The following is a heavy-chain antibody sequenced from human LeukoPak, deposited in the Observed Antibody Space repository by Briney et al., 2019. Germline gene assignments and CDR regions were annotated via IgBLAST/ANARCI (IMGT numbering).Heavy chain of an antibody. Sequence: SETLSLTCTVSGESISGFYWTWIRQPPGKGLEWIGYIYNSGSTYYNPSLKSRVTISVDTSKNQFSLSLSSVTAADTAVYYCARWGTYASTSNWFDPWGQGTLVTVSS. D-gene: IGHD2-2*01. J-gene: IGHJ5*02. CDR2: IYNSGST. CDR3: ARWGTYASTSNWFDP. CDR1: GESISGFY. V-gene: IGHV4-59*12.